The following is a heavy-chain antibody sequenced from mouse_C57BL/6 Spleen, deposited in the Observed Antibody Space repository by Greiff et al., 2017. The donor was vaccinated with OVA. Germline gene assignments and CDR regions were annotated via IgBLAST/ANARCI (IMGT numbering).Heavy chain of an antibody. CDR2: IRLKSDNYAT. CDR1: GFTFSNYW. Sequence: EVKLMESGGGLVQPGGSMKLSCVASGFTFSNYWMNWVRQSPEKGLEWVAQIRLKSDNYATHYAESVKGRFTISRDDSKSSVYLQMNNLRAEDTGIYYCTGVGSSYRYFDVWGTGTTVTVSS. V-gene: IGHV6-3*01. D-gene: IGHD1-1*01. CDR3: TGVGSSYRYFDV. J-gene: IGHJ1*03.